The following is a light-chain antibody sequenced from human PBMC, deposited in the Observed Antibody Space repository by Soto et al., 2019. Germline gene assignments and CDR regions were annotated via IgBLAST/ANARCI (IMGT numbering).Light chain of an antibody. CDR3: MQALQSPRT. CDR1: QSLLHSNGYNY. J-gene: IGKJ2*01. V-gene: IGKV2-28*01. Sequence: DIVMTQSPLSLPVTPGEPASISCRSSQSLLHSNGYNYLDWYLQKPGQSPQLLIYLGSNRASGVPGRFSGSGSGTDFTLKTSRVEAEDVGVYYCMQALQSPRTFVQGTKLEI. CDR2: LGS.